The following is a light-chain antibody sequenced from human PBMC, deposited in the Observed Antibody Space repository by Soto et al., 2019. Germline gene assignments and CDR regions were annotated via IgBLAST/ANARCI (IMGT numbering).Light chain of an antibody. CDR3: QQRSNWPRA. CDR1: QSVSSY. J-gene: IGKJ1*01. CDR2: DAS. Sequence: EIVLKQSDGTMSLSPGERATLSCRASQSVSSYLAWYQQKPGQAPRLLIYDASNRATGIPARFSGSVSGTDFTLTISSLEPEDFAVYDCQQRSNWPRAFCQGTKVYIK. V-gene: IGKV3-11*01.